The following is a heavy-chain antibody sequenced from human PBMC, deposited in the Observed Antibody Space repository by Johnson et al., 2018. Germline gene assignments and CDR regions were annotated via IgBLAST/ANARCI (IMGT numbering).Heavy chain of an antibody. Sequence: QVQLVQAGAEVKKPGSSVKVSCKASGGTFSRYAISWVRQAPGQGLEWMGGIIPLFGTANYAQKFQGRVTITADESTSTAYMELSSLRSEDTAVYYCARGELPLKEYFQHWGQGTLVTVSS. D-gene: IGHD1-26*01. J-gene: IGHJ1*01. CDR2: IIPLFGTA. CDR1: GGTFSRYA. V-gene: IGHV1-69*12. CDR3: ARGELPLKEYFQH.